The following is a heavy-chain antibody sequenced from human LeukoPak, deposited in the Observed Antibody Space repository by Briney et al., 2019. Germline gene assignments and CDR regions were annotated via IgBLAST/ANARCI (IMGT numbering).Heavy chain of an antibody. CDR1: GGTFSSYA. J-gene: IGHJ4*02. Sequence: SVNVSCKASGGTFSSYAISWVRQAPGQGLEWMGGIIPIFGTANYAQKFQGRVTITADESTSTAYMELSSLRSEDTAVYYCASPEGYSYGLFDYWGQGTLVTVSS. V-gene: IGHV1-69*13. D-gene: IGHD5-18*01. CDR3: ASPEGYSYGLFDY. CDR2: IIPIFGTA.